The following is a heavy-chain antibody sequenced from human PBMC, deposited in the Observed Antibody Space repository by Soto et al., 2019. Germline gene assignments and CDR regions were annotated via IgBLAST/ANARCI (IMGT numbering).Heavy chain of an antibody. J-gene: IGHJ3*02. Sequence: PXGSLRLCCAASGFTFDDYAMPWVRKAPGKGLEWVSGISWNSGSIGYADSVKGRFTISRDNAKNSLYLQMNSLRDEDTALYYCAKDAAAAGHDAFDIWGQGTMVTVSS. CDR2: ISWNSGSI. D-gene: IGHD6-13*01. CDR1: GFTFDDYA. CDR3: AKDAAAAGHDAFDI. V-gene: IGHV3-9*01.